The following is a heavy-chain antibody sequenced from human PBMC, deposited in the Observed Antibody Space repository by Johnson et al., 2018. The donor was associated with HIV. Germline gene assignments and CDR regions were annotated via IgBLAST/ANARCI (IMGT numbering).Heavy chain of an antibody. CDR3: AKDMGVWGSYRPDAFDI. Sequence: VQLVESGGGLVKPGGSLRLSCAASGFTFSSYAMSWVRQAPGKGLEWVSAISGSGGSTYYADSVKGRFTISRDNAKNSLYLQMNSLSAEDTAVYYCAKDMGVWGSYRPDAFDIWGQGTMVTVSS. V-gene: IGHV3-23*04. CDR1: GFTFSSYA. D-gene: IGHD3-16*02. J-gene: IGHJ3*02. CDR2: ISGSGGST.